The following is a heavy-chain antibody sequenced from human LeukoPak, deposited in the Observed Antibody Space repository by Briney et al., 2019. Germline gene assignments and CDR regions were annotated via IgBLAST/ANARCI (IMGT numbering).Heavy chain of an antibody. Sequence: ASVKVSCKASGYTFTGYYMHWVRQAPGQGLEWMGWINPNSGGTNYAQKFQGRVTMTRDTSISTAYMELSRLRSDDTAVYYCAREPGVAAADDYYFDYWGQGTLVTVSS. D-gene: IGHD6-13*01. J-gene: IGHJ4*02. CDR2: INPNSGGT. V-gene: IGHV1-2*02. CDR3: AREPGVAAADDYYFDY. CDR1: GYTFTGYY.